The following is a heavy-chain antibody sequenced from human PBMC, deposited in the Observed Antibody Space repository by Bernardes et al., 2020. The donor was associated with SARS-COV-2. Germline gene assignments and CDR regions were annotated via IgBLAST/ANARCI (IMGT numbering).Heavy chain of an antibody. J-gene: IGHJ5*02. CDR2: ISRSGSST. CDR3: AIGGTSSYCSDDVCYT. Sequence: GGSLRLSCAASEFTFNNYAMTWVRQAPGKGLEWVSTISRSGSSTFYADSVKGRLTISRDNSKNTLFLQMNSLRAEDTAVYYCAIGGTSSYCSDDVCYTWGQGTLVTVSS. V-gene: IGHV3-23*01. CDR1: EFTFNNYA. D-gene: IGHD2-8*01.